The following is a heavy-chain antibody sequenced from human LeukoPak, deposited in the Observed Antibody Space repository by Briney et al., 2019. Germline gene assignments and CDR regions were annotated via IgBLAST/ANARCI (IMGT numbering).Heavy chain of an antibody. Sequence: SETLSLTCTVSGGSISSSNYYWGWIRQPPGKGLEWIGSIYYSGSTYNNPSLKSRVTISVDTSRNQFSLRLSSVTAADTAVYYCARLEWELQIDYWGKGPLVSVSS. CDR1: GGSISSSNYY. D-gene: IGHD1-26*01. CDR2: IYYSGST. CDR3: ARLEWELQIDY. V-gene: IGHV4-39*01. J-gene: IGHJ4*02.